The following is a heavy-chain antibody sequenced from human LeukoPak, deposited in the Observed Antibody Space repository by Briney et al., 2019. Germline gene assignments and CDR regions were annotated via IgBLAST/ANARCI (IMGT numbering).Heavy chain of an antibody. CDR2: IVVGSGNT. CDR3: AAGDVNGSGSYSVPDFDY. Sequence: GASVKVSCKASGFTFTSSAVQWVRQARGQRLEWIGWIVVGSGNTNHAQKFQERVTITRDMSTSTAYMELSSLRSEDTAVYYCAAGDVNGSGSYSVPDFDYWGQGTLVTVSS. CDR1: GFTFTSSA. J-gene: IGHJ4*02. D-gene: IGHD3-10*01. V-gene: IGHV1-58*01.